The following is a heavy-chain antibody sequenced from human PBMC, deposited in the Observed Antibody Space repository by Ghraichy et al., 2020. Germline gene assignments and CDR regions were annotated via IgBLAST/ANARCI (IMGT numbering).Heavy chain of an antibody. D-gene: IGHD5-12*01. V-gene: IGHV4-39*01. CDR2: IYYSGST. Sequence: SETLSLTCTVSGGSISSSSYYWGWIRQPPGKGLEWIGSIYYSGSTYYNPSLKSRVTISVDTSKNQFSLKLSSVTAADTAVYYCARGDIVATPRGYYFDYWGQGTLVTVSS. CDR1: GGSISSSSYY. CDR3: ARGDIVATPRGYYFDY. J-gene: IGHJ4*02.